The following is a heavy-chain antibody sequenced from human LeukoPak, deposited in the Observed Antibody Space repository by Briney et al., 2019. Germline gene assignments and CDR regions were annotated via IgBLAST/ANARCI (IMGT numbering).Heavy chain of an antibody. CDR3: AGDPRTTGKSNYGKDV. J-gene: IGHJ6*02. Sequence: GGSLRLSPAAPGITVCSNYMSWVRQPPGKGLECVSIIYSGGTTYYADSVQGRFTISRDNSKNTVYLQMNSLRVEDTAVYYCAGDPRTTGKSNYGKDVWGQGTTVTVSS. D-gene: IGHD4-17*01. V-gene: IGHV3-53*01. CDR1: GITVCSNY. CDR2: IYSGGTT.